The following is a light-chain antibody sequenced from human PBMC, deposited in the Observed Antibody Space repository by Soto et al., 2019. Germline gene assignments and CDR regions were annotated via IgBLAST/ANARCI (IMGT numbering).Light chain of an antibody. CDR3: TSYTSRNTYF. J-gene: IGLJ1*01. CDR1: SSDVGGYNY. CDR2: DVN. Sequence: QSALTQPASVSASPGQSITISCTGTSSDVGGYNYVSWYQQHPGKAPKLIIYDVNNRPSGVSKRLSGSKSGNTASLTNSGLQPEDEADYDCTSYTSRNTYFFGSGTKLTVL. V-gene: IGLV2-14*03.